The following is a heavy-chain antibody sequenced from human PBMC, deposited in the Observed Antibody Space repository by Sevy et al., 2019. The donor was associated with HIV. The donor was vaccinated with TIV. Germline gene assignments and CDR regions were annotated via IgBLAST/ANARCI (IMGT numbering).Heavy chain of an antibody. CDR2: ISYDGSNK. J-gene: IGHJ3*02. V-gene: IGHV3-30*18. D-gene: IGHD1-26*01. CDR1: GFTFSSYG. Sequence: GGSVRLSCAASGFTFSSYGMHWVRQAPGKGLEWVAVISYDGSNKYYADSVKGRFTISRDNSKNTLYLQMNSLRAEDTAVYYCAKHSGSFAGDAFDIWGQGTMVTVSS. CDR3: AKHSGSFAGDAFDI.